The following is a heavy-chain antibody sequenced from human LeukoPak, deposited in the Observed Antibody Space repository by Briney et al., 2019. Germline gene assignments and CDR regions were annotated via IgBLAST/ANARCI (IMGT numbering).Heavy chain of an antibody. Sequence: GGSLRLSCVASGFTFSNYWMSWVRQAPGKGLEWVGRIKSKTDGGTTDYAAPVKGRFTISRDDSKNTLYLQMNSLKTEDTAVYYCTTVGGYSSGWNAFDIWGQGTMVTVSS. V-gene: IGHV3-15*01. CDR3: TTVGGYSSGWNAFDI. CDR1: GFTFSNYW. J-gene: IGHJ3*02. D-gene: IGHD6-19*01. CDR2: IKSKTDGGTT.